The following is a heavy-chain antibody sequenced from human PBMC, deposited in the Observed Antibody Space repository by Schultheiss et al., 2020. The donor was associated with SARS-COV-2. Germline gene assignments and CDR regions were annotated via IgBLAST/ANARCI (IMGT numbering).Heavy chain of an antibody. D-gene: IGHD1-26*01. CDR1: GGSISSYY. Sequence: SQTLSLTCTVSGGSISSYYWSWIRQPAGKGLEWIGRIYTSGSTNYNPSLKSRVTMSVDTSKNQFSLKLSSVTAADTAVYYCARGLRIVGAPSRRGGFAFDIWGQGTMVTVSS. CDR3: ARGLRIVGAPSRRGGFAFDI. CDR2: IYTSGST. V-gene: IGHV4-4*07. J-gene: IGHJ3*02.